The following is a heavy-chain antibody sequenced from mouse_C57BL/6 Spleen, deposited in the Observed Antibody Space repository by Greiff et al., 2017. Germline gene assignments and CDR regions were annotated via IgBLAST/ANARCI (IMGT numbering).Heavy chain of an antibody. V-gene: IGHV1-9*01. Sequence: QVQLQQSGAELMKPGASVKLSCKATGYTFPGYWIEWVKQRPGHGLEWIGEILPGSGSTNYNEKFKGKATFTADTSSNTAYMQLSSLTTEDSAIYYCARGYDGTTGFAYWGQGTLVTVSA. D-gene: IGHD2-3*01. J-gene: IGHJ3*01. CDR3: ARGYDGTTGFAY. CDR1: GYTFPGYW. CDR2: ILPGSGST.